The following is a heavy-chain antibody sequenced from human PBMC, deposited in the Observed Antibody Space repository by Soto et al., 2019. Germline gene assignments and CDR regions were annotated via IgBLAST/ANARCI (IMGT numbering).Heavy chain of an antibody. D-gene: IGHD1-26*01. CDR2: FDPEDGET. J-gene: IGHJ6*02. V-gene: IGHV1-24*01. Sequence: ASVKVSCKVSGYTLTELSMHWVRQAPGKGLEWMGGFDPEDGETIYAQKFQGRVTMTGDTSTDTAYMELSSLRSEDTAVYYCATQARELLADYYYYGMDVWGQGTTVTVSS. CDR3: ATQARELLADYYYYGMDV. CDR1: GYTLTELS.